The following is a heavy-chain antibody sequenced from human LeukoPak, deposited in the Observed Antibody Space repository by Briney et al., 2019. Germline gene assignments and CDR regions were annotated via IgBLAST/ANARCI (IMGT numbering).Heavy chain of an antibody. Sequence: SETLSLTSTVSGDSINSLDLWSWVRQPPGKGLEWIGEMYLSGTTHSNPSVKSRVTISIDKSKNQFFLNLSSVTAADTAVYYCAGLVGRYSSGLYYYYFDYWGQGTLVTVSS. CDR1: GDSINSLDL. CDR2: MYLSGTT. V-gene: IGHV4-4*02. CDR3: AGLVGRYSSGLYYYYFDY. D-gene: IGHD3-22*01. J-gene: IGHJ4*02.